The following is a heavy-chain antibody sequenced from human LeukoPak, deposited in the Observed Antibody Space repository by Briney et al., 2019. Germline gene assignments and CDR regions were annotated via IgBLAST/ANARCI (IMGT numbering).Heavy chain of an antibody. J-gene: IGHJ4*02. D-gene: IGHD2-21*02. CDR1: GGSISSFSYY. CDR3: ARFYCGGGCYSGYFNY. Sequence: SETLSLTCTVSGGSISSFSYYWGWIRQPPGKGLEWIGYIYYSGSTYYNPSLKSRVTISVDTSKNQFSLKLSSVTAADTAVYYCARFYCGGGCYSGYFNYWGQGTLVTVSS. V-gene: IGHV4-39*01. CDR2: IYYSGST.